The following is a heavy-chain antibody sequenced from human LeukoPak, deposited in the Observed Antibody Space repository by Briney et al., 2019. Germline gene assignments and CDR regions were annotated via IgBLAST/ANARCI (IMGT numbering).Heavy chain of an antibody. D-gene: IGHD2-15*01. J-gene: IGHJ5*02. CDR2: IYYSGST. CDR1: GGSISNKY. CDR3: ARSIVVVVAATRGVHWFDP. V-gene: IGHV4-59*01. Sequence: SETLSLTCTVSGGSISNKYWSWIRQPPGKGLEWIGYIYYSGSTNYNPSLKSRVTILVDTSKNQFSLKLSSVTAADTAVYFCARSIVVVVAATRGVHWFDPWGQGTLVTVSS.